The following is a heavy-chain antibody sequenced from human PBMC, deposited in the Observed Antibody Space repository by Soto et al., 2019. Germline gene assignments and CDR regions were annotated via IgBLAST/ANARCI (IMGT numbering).Heavy chain of an antibody. J-gene: IGHJ3*02. V-gene: IGHV4-39*07. CDR3: ARDLKGWGDVVVPAAIDSYDAFDI. Sequence: SETLSLTCTVSGGSISSSSYYWGWIRQPPGKGLEWIGSIYYSGSTYYNPSLKSRVTISVDTSKNQFSLKLSSVTAADTAVYYCARDLKGWGDVVVPAAIDSYDAFDIWGQGTMVTVSS. D-gene: IGHD2-2*01. CDR1: GGSISSSSYY. CDR2: IYYSGST.